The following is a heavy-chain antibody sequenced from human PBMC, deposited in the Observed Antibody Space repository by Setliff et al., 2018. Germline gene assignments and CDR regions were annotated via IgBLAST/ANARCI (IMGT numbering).Heavy chain of an antibody. J-gene: IGHJ4*02. Sequence: RASVKVSCKASGGTFRSDGFNWVRQAPGQGLEWMGRIIPYTGNTYSAQRFQGRVTLTTDTSTSTAYMEVKSLTSDDTAVYYCARLVRYCTSTSCQRTPGAEYCTKIACQATSGDEVWGLGTLVTVSS. CDR2: IIPYTGNT. D-gene: IGHD2-2*01. CDR3: ARLVRYCTSTSCQRTPGAEYCTKIACQATSGDEV. V-gene: IGHV1-18*01. CDR1: GGTFRSDG.